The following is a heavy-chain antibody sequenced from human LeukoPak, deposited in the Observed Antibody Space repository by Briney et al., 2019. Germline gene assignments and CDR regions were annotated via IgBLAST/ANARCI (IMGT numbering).Heavy chain of an antibody. CDR2: INPNSGGT. V-gene: IGHV1-2*06. J-gene: IGHJ4*02. Sequence: ASVKVSCEASGYTFTGYYMHWVRQAPGQGLEWMGRINPNSGGTNYAQKFQGRVTMTRDTSISTAYMELSRLRSDDTAVYYCASTSSGYYFFDYWGQGTLVTVSS. CDR1: GYTFTGYY. D-gene: IGHD3-22*01. CDR3: ASTSSGYYFFDY.